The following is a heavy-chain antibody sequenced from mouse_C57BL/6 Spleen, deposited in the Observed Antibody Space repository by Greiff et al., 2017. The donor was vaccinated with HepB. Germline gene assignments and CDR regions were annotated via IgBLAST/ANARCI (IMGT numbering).Heavy chain of an antibody. J-gene: IGHJ4*01. CDR1: GYTFTSYW. V-gene: IGHV1-50*01. CDR2: IDPSDSYT. Sequence: QVQLQQPGAELVKPGASVKLSCKASGYTFTSYWMQWVKQRPGQGLERIGEIDPSDSYTNYNQKFKGKATLTVDTSSSTAYMQLSSLTSEDSAVYYCARSFGGNHYYAMDYWGQGTSVTVSS. CDR3: ARSFGGNHYYAMDY.